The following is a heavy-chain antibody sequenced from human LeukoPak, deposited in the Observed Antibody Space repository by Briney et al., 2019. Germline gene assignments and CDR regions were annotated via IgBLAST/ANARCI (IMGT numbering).Heavy chain of an antibody. CDR1: GDSFSSNSAA. J-gene: IGHJ5*02. CDR3: ARGVFSHWFDP. V-gene: IGHV6-1*01. CDR2: TYYRSKWYY. Sequence: HSQTLSLTCAISGDSFSSNSAAWNWLRQSPSRGLEWLGRTYYRSKWYYDYAVSVKSLITINPDTSKNQCSLQLNSVTPEDTAVYYCARGVFSHWFDPWGQGTLVIVSS.